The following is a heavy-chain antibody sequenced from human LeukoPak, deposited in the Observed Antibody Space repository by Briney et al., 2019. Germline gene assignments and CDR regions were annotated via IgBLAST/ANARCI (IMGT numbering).Heavy chain of an antibody. Sequence: GGSLRLSCAASGFTFNSYAMTWVRQASGKGLEWVSAIGGSGSSTYYADSVKGRFTISRDNSKNTPYLQMNSLRAEDTAVYYCAKAKTGYYREAFDYWGQGTLVTVSS. D-gene: IGHD3-9*01. CDR3: AKAKTGYYREAFDY. V-gene: IGHV3-23*01. CDR1: GFTFNSYA. CDR2: IGGSGSST. J-gene: IGHJ4*02.